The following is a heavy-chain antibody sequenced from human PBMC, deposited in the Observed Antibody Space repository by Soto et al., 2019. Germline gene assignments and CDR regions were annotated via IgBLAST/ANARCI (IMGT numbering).Heavy chain of an antibody. CDR3: SRGRGSTPLRD. CDR2: IYTTGTT. D-gene: IGHD6-13*01. CDR1: GDSMSTGGYY. J-gene: IGHJ4*02. Sequence: SETLSLTCSVSGDSMSTGGYYWTWIRQHPGKGLEWIGHIYTTGTTYYSPSLKSQVTMSIDKSSNRFSLNLNSVTAADTAVYYCSRGRGSTPLRDWGPGALVTVSS. V-gene: IGHV4-31*02.